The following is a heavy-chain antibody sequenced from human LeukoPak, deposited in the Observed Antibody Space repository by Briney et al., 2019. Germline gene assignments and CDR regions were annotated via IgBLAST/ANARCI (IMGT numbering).Heavy chain of an antibody. Sequence: SETLSLTCGVSGYSISSGYYWGWIRQPPGKGLEWIGSIYHSGNTYYNSSLKSRVTISVDTSKNQFSLKLSSVTAADTAVYYCARGGYSGSLGGALDIWGRGTMVTVSA. CDR2: IYHSGNT. V-gene: IGHV4-38-2*01. J-gene: IGHJ3*02. CDR1: GYSISSGYY. D-gene: IGHD1-26*01. CDR3: ARGGYSGSLGGALDI.